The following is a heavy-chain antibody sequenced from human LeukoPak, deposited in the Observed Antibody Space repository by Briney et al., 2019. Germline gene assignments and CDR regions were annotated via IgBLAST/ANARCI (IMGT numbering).Heavy chain of an antibody. D-gene: IGHD1-1*01. V-gene: IGHV1-2*02. CDR1: GYTFTCYY. Sequence: GASVKVSCKASGYTFTCYYIHWVRQAPGQGLEWMGWIDPNSGGRNYAQKFLGRVTITRDTFISTAYMELSRLRSDDTAVYYCARDRAGTRQDYWGQGTLVTVSS. CDR2: IDPNSGGR. J-gene: IGHJ4*02. CDR3: ARDRAGTRQDY.